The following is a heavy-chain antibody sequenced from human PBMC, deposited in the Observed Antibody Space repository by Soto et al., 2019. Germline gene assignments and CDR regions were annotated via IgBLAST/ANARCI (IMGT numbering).Heavy chain of an antibody. J-gene: IGHJ4*02. CDR3: ARGYCSSTSCYVIDY. D-gene: IGHD2-2*01. V-gene: IGHV3-33*01. CDR1: GFTFSSYG. Sequence: GGSLRLSCAASGFTFSSYGMRWVRQAPGKGQERVAVIWYDGSNKYYADSVKGRFTISRDNSKNTLYLQMNSLRAEDTAVYYFARGYCSSTSCYVIDYWGQGTLVTVSS. CDR2: IWYDGSNK.